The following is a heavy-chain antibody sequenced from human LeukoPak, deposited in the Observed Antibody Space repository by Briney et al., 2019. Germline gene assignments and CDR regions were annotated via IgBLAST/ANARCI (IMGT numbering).Heavy chain of an antibody. CDR2: IKDDGRQK. J-gene: IGHJ4*02. CDR1: GFTFSRYW. CDR3: ARHASRGFDS. V-gene: IGHV3-7*01. D-gene: IGHD2-2*01. Sequence: GGSLRLSCAPSGFTFSRYWMTWLRQAPGKGLEWVASIKDDGRQKYYVDSVKGRFTVSRDNAKNSVYLQMNSLRAEDTALYYCARHASRGFDSWGQGTLVTVSS.